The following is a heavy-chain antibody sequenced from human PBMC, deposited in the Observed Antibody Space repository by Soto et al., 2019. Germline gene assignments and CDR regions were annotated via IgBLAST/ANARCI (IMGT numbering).Heavy chain of an antibody. V-gene: IGHV1-58*02. CDR1: GFTFTSSA. CDR3: AADRRFGELTNWFDP. CDR2: IVVGSGNT. J-gene: IGHJ5*02. Sequence: QMQLVQSGPEVKKPGTSVKVSCKASGFTFTSSAMQWVRQARGQRLEWIGWIVVGSGNTNYAQKFQERVTITRDMSTSTAYMELSSLRSEDTAAYYCAADRRFGELTNWFDPWGQGTLVTVSS. D-gene: IGHD3-10*01.